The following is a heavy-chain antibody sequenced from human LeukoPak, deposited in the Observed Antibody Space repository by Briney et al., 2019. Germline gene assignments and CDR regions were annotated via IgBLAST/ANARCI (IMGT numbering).Heavy chain of an antibody. CDR2: IIPIFGTA. Sequence: SVKVSCKASGGTFSSYAISWVRQAPGQGLEWMGGIIPIFGTANYAQKFQGRVTITTDESTSTAYMELSSLRSEDTAVYYCVSFIGGLEMATIDYYYYMDVWGKGTTVTVSS. J-gene: IGHJ6*03. CDR1: GGTFSSYA. D-gene: IGHD5-24*01. V-gene: IGHV1-69*05. CDR3: VSFIGGLEMATIDYYYYMDV.